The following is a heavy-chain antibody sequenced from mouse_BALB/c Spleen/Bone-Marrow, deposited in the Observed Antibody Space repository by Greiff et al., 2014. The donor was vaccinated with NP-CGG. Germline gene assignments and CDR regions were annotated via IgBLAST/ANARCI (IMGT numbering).Heavy chain of an antibody. V-gene: IGHV1-4*01. CDR2: VNPRSGYA. Sequence: VQLQQSGAELASPRASVKMSCKASGYTFTDYTIQWVKQRPGQGLEWIGYVNPRSGYANYNQKFKDKATLTAEKSSSTAFMQLSSLTSEDSAVYYCARPKGFALDYWGQGTALTVSS. J-gene: IGHJ2*01. CDR3: ARPKGFALDY. CDR1: GYTFTDYT.